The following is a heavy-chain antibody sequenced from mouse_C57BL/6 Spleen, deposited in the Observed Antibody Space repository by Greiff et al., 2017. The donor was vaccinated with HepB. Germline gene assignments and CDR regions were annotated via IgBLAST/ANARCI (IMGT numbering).Heavy chain of an antibody. J-gene: IGHJ4*01. V-gene: IGHV1-82*01. D-gene: IGHD2-4*01. Sequence: QVQLQQSGPELVKPGASVKISCKASGYAFSRSWMNWVKQRPGKGLEWIGRIYPGDGDTNYNGKFKGKATLTADKSSSTAYMQLSSLTSEDSAVYFCARLGDYPPYYAMDYWGQGTSVTVSS. CDR1: GYAFSRSW. CDR3: ARLGDYPPYYAMDY. CDR2: IYPGDGDT.